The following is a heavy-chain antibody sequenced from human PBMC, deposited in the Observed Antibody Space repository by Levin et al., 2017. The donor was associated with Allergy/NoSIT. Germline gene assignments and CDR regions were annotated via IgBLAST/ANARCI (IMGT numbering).Heavy chain of an antibody. V-gene: IGHV3-33*01. D-gene: IGHD3-16*02. Sequence: GESLKISCAASGFTFSSYGMHWVRQAPGKGLEWVAVIWYDGSNKYYADSVKGRFTISRDNSKNTLYLQMNSLRAEDTAVYYCARTGVRIMITFGGVIVAPFDYWGQGTMVTVSS. CDR3: ARTGVRIMITFGGVIVAPFDY. CDR1: GFTFSSYG. J-gene: IGHJ4*02. CDR2: IWYDGSNK.